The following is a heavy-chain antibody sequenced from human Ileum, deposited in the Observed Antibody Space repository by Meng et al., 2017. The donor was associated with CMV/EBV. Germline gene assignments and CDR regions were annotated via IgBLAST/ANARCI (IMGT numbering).Heavy chain of an antibody. J-gene: IGHJ4*02. CDR1: GYTFTGYY. V-gene: IGHV1-2*02. Sequence: QVQLVQSGAEVKKPGASVKVSCKASGYTFTGYYMHWVRQAPGQGLEWMGWINPNSGGTNYAQKFQGRVTMTRDTSISTAYMELSRMRSDDTAVYYCARVASLRFAGSCQGYWGQGTLVTVSS. CDR2: INPNSGGT. D-gene: IGHD3-10*01. CDR3: ARVASLRFAGSCQGY.